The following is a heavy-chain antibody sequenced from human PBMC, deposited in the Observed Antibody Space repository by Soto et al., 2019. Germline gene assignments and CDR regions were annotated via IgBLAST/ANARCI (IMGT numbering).Heavy chain of an antibody. J-gene: IGHJ4*02. CDR1: GFSFSRYG. D-gene: IGHD1-1*01. Sequence: QVQLVESGGGVVQPGRSLRLSCAASGFSFSRYGMHWVRQAPGKGLEWVAVIWYDGSNKYYADSVKGRFTISRDNSKNTLYLQMNSLRAEDTALYYCASGRGTTGTTAGDYWGQGTLVTVSS. CDR3: ASGRGTTGTTAGDY. CDR2: IWYDGSNK. V-gene: IGHV3-33*01.